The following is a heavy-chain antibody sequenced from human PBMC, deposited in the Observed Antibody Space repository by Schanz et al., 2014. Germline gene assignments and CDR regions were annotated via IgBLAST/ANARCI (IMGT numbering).Heavy chain of an antibody. J-gene: IGHJ4*02. CDR1: GFTFSSYG. Sequence: EVHLEESGGGLVQPGGSPRLSCAVSGFTFSSYGMNWVRQAPGKGLEWVSYISRDGTTSYYADSVKGRFTISRDNAKNSLYLEMTSLRGEDTALYYCVGIHVAVAEAFYWGQGALVIVS. V-gene: IGHV3-48*04. D-gene: IGHD6-19*01. CDR3: VGIHVAVAEAFY. CDR2: ISRDGTTS.